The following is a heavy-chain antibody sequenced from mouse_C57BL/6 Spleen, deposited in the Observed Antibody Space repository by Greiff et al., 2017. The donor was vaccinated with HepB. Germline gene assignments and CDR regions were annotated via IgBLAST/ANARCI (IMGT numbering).Heavy chain of an antibody. CDR3: ASKPSIYYYGSSFFDY. V-gene: IGHV1-80*01. CDR2: IYPGDGDT. CDR1: GYAFSSYW. J-gene: IGHJ2*01. D-gene: IGHD1-1*01. Sequence: VQLQQSGAELVKPGASVKISCKASGYAFSSYWMNWVKQRPGKGLEWIGQIYPGDGDTNYNGKFKGKATLTADKSSSTAYMQLSSLTSEDSAVYFCASKPSIYYYGSSFFDYWGQGTTLTVSS.